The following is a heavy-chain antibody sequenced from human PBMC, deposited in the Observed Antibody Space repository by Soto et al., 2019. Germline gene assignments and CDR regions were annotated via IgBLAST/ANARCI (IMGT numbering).Heavy chain of an antibody. CDR2: IYWVDDK. J-gene: IGHJ3*02. CDR3: VRFYSGRYHDAFAI. V-gene: IGHV2-5*04. D-gene: IGHD1-26*01. Sequence: QITLKESGPTLVKPTQTLTLTCTFSGLSLNTRGVGVGWIRQPPGKALEWLALIYWVDDKRYSPSLRSRLTINKDNSKSQVVLTMTNTRPVDTGTYYYVRFYSGRYHDAFAIWGQGTMVTVSS. CDR1: GLSLNTRGVG.